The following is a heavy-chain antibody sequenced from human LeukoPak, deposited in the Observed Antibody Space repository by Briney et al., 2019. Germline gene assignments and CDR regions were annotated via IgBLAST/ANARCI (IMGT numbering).Heavy chain of an antibody. CDR1: GYNFISYY. D-gene: IGHD2-8*01. Sequence: ASVKVSCKASGYNFISYYMHWVRQAPGQGLEWMGIINPTGGSTSYAQKFQDRVTMTRDTSTSTVYMELSSLKSEDTAVYYCAREDVVLVDAVRYYYYGMDVWGQGTTVTVSS. J-gene: IGHJ6*02. CDR2: INPTGGST. CDR3: AREDVVLVDAVRYYYYGMDV. V-gene: IGHV1-46*01.